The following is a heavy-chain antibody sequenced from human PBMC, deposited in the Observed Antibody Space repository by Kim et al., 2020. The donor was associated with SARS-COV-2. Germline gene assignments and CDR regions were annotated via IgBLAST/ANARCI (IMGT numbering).Heavy chain of an antibody. CDR1: GFTFDNYA. CDR2: ISSSGHSA. V-gene: IGHV3-23*01. J-gene: IGHJ2*01. Sequence: GGSLRLSCAVSGFTFDNYAMSWVRQAPGKGLEWVSGISSSGHSAYYADSVKGRFTISRDNSKNTLYLQINSLRAEDTAIYYCVKPPPEYSSDWTFCYFALWGRGTLLTVSS. CDR3: VKPPPEYSSDWTFCYFAL. D-gene: IGHD6-19*01.